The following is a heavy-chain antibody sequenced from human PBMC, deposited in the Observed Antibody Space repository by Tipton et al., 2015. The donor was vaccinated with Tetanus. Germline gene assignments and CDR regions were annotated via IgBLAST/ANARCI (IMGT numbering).Heavy chain of an antibody. D-gene: IGHD3-22*01. V-gene: IGHV4-59*01. CDR1: GGSMRGVH. J-gene: IGHJ4*03. CDR2: TYDINL. CDR3: ARTSGSLYSDR. Sequence: TLSLTCTVSGGSMRGVHWSWIRQPPGKGLQWIGHTYDINLNYNPSLKSRITISVDMSRDQFSLNLNSVTAADTAVYFCARTSGSLYSDRWGQGTL.